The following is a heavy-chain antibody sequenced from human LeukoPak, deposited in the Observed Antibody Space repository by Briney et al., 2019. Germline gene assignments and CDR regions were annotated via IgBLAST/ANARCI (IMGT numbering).Heavy chain of an antibody. Sequence: GGSLRLSCAASGFTFDDYAMHWVRQAPGKGLEWVSGTSWNSGSIGYADSVKGRFTISRDNAKNSLYLQMNSLRAEDTALYYCAKSAAGTIYYYYYMDVWGKGTTVTVSS. CDR1: GFTFDDYA. D-gene: IGHD2-2*01. CDR3: AKSAAGTIYYYYYMDV. CDR2: TSWNSGSI. J-gene: IGHJ6*03. V-gene: IGHV3-9*01.